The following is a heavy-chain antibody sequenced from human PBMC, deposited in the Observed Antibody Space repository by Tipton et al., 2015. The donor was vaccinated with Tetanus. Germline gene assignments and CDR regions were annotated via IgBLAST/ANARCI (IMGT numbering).Heavy chain of an antibody. Sequence: QLVQSGAELKKPGASLTVSCRASGSNFRNYAISWVRQAPGQGLEWMGRIIPSLETADYSPTFQGRVTVTADKSTTTAYLELSGLGSDDVAVCVCARERGGFDFWGQGTLVTVSS. D-gene: IGHD2-15*01. V-gene: IGHV1-69*09. CDR1: GSNFRNYA. J-gene: IGHJ4*02. CDR3: ARERGGFDF. CDR2: IIPSLETA.